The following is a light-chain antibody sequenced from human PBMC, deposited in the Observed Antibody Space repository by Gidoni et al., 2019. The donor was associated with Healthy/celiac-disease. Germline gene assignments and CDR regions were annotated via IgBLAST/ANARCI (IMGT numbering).Light chain of an antibody. CDR2: DAS. Sequence: AIQLTQSPSSLSASVGDRVTITCRASQGISSALAWYQQKPGKAPKLLIYDASSLESGVPSRFSGSGSGTDFTLTISSLQPEDFATYYCQQFNSYGDTFGPXTKVDIK. J-gene: IGKJ3*01. V-gene: IGKV1-13*02. CDR3: QQFNSYGDT. CDR1: QGISSA.